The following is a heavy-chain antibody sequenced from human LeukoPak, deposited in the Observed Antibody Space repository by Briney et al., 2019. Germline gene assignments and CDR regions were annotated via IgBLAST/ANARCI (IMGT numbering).Heavy chain of an antibody. V-gene: IGHV3-7*01. D-gene: IGHD5-12*01. CDR1: GFTFSSYW. Sequence: GGSLRLSCAASGFTFSSYWMSWVRQAPGKGWEWGANIKQDGGDKYYVESVKGRFTISRDNVKNSLYLQMNSLRVEDTAVYYCARARGGYDLDYWGQGTLVTVSS. J-gene: IGHJ4*02. CDR2: IKQDGGDK. CDR3: ARARGGYDLDY.